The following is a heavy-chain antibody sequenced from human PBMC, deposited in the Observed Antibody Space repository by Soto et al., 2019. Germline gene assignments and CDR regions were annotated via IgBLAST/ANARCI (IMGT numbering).Heavy chain of an antibody. CDR3: GRGGMGSRGGFDP. CDR1: GGILSSHA. V-gene: IGHV1-69*01. D-gene: IGHD3-10*01. J-gene: IGHJ5*02. CDR2: IIPMFGKG. Sequence: QMQLVQSGAEMKKPGSSVKVSCKASGGILSSHAISWVRQAPGQGLEWMGGIIPMFGKGNYAERFQGRVTITADESPGTVNMKLTSLGPEDMAVNYGGRGGMGSRGGFDPWGKGTWSPSPQ.